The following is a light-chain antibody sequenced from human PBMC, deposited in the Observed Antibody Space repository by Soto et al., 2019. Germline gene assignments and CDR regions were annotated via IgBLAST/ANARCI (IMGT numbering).Light chain of an antibody. CDR2: GVR. Sequence: QSVLTQPPSASGSPGQSVTISCTGTSSDVGGYSYVSWYQQQPGKAPKLMIYGVRKRPSGVPDRFSGSKSGNTASLTVSGLQAEDEADYFCSSYAGSSNYVLFGGGTKVTVL. J-gene: IGLJ2*01. V-gene: IGLV2-8*01. CDR3: SSYAGSSNYVL. CDR1: SSDVGGYSY.